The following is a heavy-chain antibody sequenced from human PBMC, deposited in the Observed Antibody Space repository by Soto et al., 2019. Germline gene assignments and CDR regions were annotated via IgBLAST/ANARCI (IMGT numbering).Heavy chain of an antibody. CDR2: TSGSGAGT. D-gene: IGHD4-17*01. J-gene: IGHJ4*02. CDR3: AKDKVDYGDYGPGVFES. V-gene: IGHV3-23*01. Sequence: PGGSLRLSCAASGFTFSCYAMSWLRQAPGKGLEWVSATSGSGAGTYFVDSVKGRFTISRDNSKNTLYLQMNSLRAEDTAVYYCAKDKVDYGDYGPGVFESWGQGTPVTVSS. CDR1: GFTFSCYA.